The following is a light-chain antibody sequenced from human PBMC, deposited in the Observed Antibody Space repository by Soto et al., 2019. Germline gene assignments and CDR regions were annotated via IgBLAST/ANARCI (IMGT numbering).Light chain of an antibody. CDR1: QSLSNY. J-gene: IGKJ1*01. CDR2: GAS. Sequence: DIQMTQSPSSLSASVGDRVTITCRASQSLSNYLNWYQQKPGKAPKLQIYGASSLQSGVPSRLSGSGYGTDFTLTIRSLQPEDFATYYCEQSYSTRWTFGQETKVESK. V-gene: IGKV1-39*01. CDR3: EQSYSTRWT.